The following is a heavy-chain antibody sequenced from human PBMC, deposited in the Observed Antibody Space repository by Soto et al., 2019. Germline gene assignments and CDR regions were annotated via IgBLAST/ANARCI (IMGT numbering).Heavy chain of an antibody. CDR2: IYYSGST. CDR1: GGSISSGDYY. Sequence: QVQLQESGPGLVKPSQTLSFTCTVSGGSISSGDYYWSWIRQPPGKGLEWIGYIYYSGSTYYNPSLKSRDTISVDTSKNQFSLKLSSVTAADTAVYYCARDQQGSYGGYYYYYGMDVWGQGTTVTVSS. D-gene: IGHD5-18*01. V-gene: IGHV4-30-4*01. CDR3: ARDQQGSYGGYYYYYGMDV. J-gene: IGHJ6*02.